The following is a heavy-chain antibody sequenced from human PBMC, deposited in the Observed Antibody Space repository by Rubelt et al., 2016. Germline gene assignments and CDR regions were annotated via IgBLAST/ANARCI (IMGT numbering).Heavy chain of an antibody. Sequence: QVQESGPGLVKPSETLSLTCAVYGDSFSGFYWSWIRQPPGKGLEWVGRIKSKTDGGTTDYAAPVKGRFTISRDDSKDTLYLQINSLRTEDTAVYYCATVKGGTQTYWGQGTLVTVSS. CDR3: ATVKGGTQTY. D-gene: IGHD1-26*01. V-gene: IGHV3-15*01. CDR1: GDSFSGFY. CDR2: IKSKTDGGTT. J-gene: IGHJ4*02.